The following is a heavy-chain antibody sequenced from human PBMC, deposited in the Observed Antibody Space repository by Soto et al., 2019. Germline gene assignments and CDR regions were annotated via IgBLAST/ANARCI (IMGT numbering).Heavy chain of an antibody. Sequence: EVQLLDSGGGLVQPGGSLRLSCAASGFTFRTYAMHWVRQAPGKGLEWVSGISNSGGTTDYADFVKGRFTISRDNSENTLYLQMSSLRVEDTAVYYCANSRRGLEVDYWGQGTLVTVSS. D-gene: IGHD1-1*01. CDR2: ISNSGGTT. CDR3: ANSRRGLEVDY. CDR1: GFTFRTYA. V-gene: IGHV3-23*01. J-gene: IGHJ4*02.